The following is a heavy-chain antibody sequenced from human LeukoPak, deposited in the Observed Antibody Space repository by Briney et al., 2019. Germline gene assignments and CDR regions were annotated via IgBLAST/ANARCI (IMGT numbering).Heavy chain of an antibody. V-gene: IGHV3-74*01. CDR3: ARDRDGPDY. CDR2: INSDGSST. D-gene: IGHD5-24*01. CDR1: GFTFSNYW. Sequence: GGSLRLSCAASGFTFSNYWMHWVRQGPGKGLVWVSRINSDGSSTRYADSVKGRFTISRDNAKNTLYLQMNSLRAKDTAVYYCARDRDGPDYWGQGTLVTVSS. J-gene: IGHJ4*02.